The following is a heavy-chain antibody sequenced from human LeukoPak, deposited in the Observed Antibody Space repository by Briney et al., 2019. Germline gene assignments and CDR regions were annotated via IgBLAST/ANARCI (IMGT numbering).Heavy chain of an antibody. V-gene: IGHV3-33*01. J-gene: IGHJ4*02. CDR2: IWYDGSNK. Sequence: GGSLRLSCAASGFTFSSYGMHWVRQAPGKGLEWVAVIWYDGSNKYYADSVKGRFTISRGNSKNTLYLQMNSLRAEDTAVYYRARDLDYGSGSYSFDYWGQGTLVTVSS. CDR3: ARDLDYGSGSYSFDY. D-gene: IGHD3-10*01. CDR1: GFTFSSYG.